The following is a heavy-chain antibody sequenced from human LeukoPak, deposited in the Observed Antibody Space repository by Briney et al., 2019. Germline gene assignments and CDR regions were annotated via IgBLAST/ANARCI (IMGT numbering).Heavy chain of an antibody. D-gene: IGHD1-26*01. CDR3: TRDSEPTHGDY. CDR2: ISAYNGDT. Sequence: ASVKVSCKASGYTFTSFGITWVRQAPGQGLEWMGYISAYNGDTNYAQKFQGRVTMTTDTSTSTGYMELRSLRSDDTAVYYCTRDSEPTHGDYWGQGTLVTVSS. CDR1: GYTFTSFG. J-gene: IGHJ4*02. V-gene: IGHV1-18*01.